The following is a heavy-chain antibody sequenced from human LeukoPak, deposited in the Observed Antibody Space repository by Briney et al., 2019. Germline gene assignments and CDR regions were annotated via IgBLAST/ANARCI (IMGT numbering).Heavy chain of an antibody. CDR1: GGSISSGRYF. J-gene: IGHJ6*02. CDR3: ARVAPFQVLGSGTHRGMDV. D-gene: IGHD3-10*01. CDR2: VFTSGTT. V-gene: IGHV4-61*02. Sequence: SQTLSLTCTVSGGSISSGRYFWSWLRQPAGKGLEWVGRVFTSGTTNYNPSLQSRITVSVDTSKNQFSLKLSSVTAADTAVYYCARVAPFQVLGSGTHRGMDVWGQGTTVTVSS.